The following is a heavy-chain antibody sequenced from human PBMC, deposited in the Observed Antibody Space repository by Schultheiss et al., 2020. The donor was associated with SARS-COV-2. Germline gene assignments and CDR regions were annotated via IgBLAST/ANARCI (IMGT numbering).Heavy chain of an antibody. CDR2: IFPTGTT. CDR3: VVDSGQNDGEWDVFHY. D-gene: IGHD1-26*01. CDR1: GFSVSGSY. V-gene: IGHV3-66*01. Sequence: GESLKISCVASGFSVSGSYMSWVRQAPGKGLEYVSVIFPTGTTYYADSVKGRFTISRDNSKNTLYLQMNSLRADDTAIYYCVVDSGQNDGEWDVFHYWGPGSLVTVAS. J-gene: IGHJ4*02.